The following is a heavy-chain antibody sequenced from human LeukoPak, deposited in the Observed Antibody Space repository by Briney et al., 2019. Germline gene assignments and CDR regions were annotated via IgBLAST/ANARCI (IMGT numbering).Heavy chain of an antibody. V-gene: IGHV3-74*01. CDR3: ARGPQNSYGSGTYYDGVFDN. Sequence: GGSLRLSCAASGFTFSTYWMHWVRQAPGKGLVWVSRVNGNGRSTNYADSVKGRFTISRDTAKNTLYLQMDSLRAEDTAVYFCARGPQNSYGSGTYYDGVFDNWGQGTLVTVAS. J-gene: IGHJ4*02. CDR1: GFTFSTYW. CDR2: VNGNGRST. D-gene: IGHD3-10*01.